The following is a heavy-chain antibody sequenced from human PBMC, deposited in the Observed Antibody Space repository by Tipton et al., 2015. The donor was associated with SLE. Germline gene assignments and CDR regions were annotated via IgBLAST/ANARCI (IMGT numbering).Heavy chain of an antibody. D-gene: IGHD6-19*01. CDR3: AREGAVGYAFDI. V-gene: IGHV3-30*02. CDR2: IRYDGKEK. J-gene: IGHJ3*02. CDR1: GFTFRTFG. Sequence: SLRLSCAASGFTFRTFGVHWVRQAPGKGLEWVSFIRYDGKEKFYSDSVKGRFIISRDNSKNTLYLQMNSLRPEDTAMYYCAREGAVGYAFDIWGQGTMVTVSS.